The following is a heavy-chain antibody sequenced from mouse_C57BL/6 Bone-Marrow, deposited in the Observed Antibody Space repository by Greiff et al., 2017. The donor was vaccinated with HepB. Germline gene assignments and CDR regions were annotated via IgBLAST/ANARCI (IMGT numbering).Heavy chain of an antibody. CDR3: ARPFAYYRNYVVPWFAY. CDR2: IYPRSGNT. J-gene: IGHJ3*01. D-gene: IGHD2-10*01. Sequence: QVQLQQSGAELARPGASVKLSCKASGYTFTSYGISWVKQRTGQGLEWIGEIYPRSGNTYYNEKFKGKATLTADKSSSTAYMELRSLTSEDAAVDFCARPFAYYRNYVVPWFAYWGQGTLVTVSA. CDR1: GYTFTSYG. V-gene: IGHV1-81*01.